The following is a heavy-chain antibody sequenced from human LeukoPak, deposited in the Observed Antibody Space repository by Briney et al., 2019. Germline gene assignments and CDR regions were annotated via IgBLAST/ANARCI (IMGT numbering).Heavy chain of an antibody. Sequence: PSETLSLTCTVSGGSISSYYWSWIRQPPGKGLEWIGYIYYSGSTNYNPSLKSRVTISVDTSKNQFSLKLSSVTAADTAVYYCARENDSGGYYTEDIWGKGTMVTVSS. V-gene: IGHV4-59*01. CDR1: GGSISSYY. CDR3: ARENDSGGYYTEDI. J-gene: IGHJ3*02. CDR2: IYYSGST. D-gene: IGHD3-22*01.